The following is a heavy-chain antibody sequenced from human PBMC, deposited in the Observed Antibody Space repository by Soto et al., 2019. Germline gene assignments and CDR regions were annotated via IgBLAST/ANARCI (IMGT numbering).Heavy chain of an antibody. J-gene: IGHJ4*02. CDR2: IGTSSSTV. Sequence: EVQLVESGGGLVQPGGSLRLSCTASGFTFSDYSMNWVRQAPGKGLEWASYIGTSSSTVYYAYSVEGRFSISRDNAKNSLYLQMDSLRAEDTAVYYCARDSAYPFDYWGQGMLVTVSP. V-gene: IGHV3-48*01. CDR1: GFTFSDYS. CDR3: ARDSAYPFDY.